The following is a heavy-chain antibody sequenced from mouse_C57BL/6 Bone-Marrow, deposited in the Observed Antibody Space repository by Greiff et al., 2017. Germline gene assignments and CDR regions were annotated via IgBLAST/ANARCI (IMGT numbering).Heavy chain of an antibody. Sequence: DVKLQESGAELVKPGASVKLSCTASGFNIKDYYMHWVKQRTEQGLEWIGRIDPEDGETKYAPKFQGKATITADTSSNTAYLQLSSLTSEDTAVYYCARSRLGSLYYFDYWGQGTTLTVSS. CDR2: IDPEDGET. CDR1: GFNIKDYY. J-gene: IGHJ2*01. CDR3: ARSRLGSLYYFDY. D-gene: IGHD1-1*01. V-gene: IGHV14-2*01.